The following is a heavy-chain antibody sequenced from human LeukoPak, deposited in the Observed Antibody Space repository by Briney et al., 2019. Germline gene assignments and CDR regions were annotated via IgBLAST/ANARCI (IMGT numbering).Heavy chain of an antibody. CDR3: ARVPTIWFGELFIDY. Sequence: SETLSLTCTVSGGSISSYYWSWIRQPAGKGLEWIGRIYTSGSTNYNPSLKSRVTMSVDTSKNQFSLKLSSVTAADTAVYYCARVPTIWFGELFIDYWGQGTLVTGSS. CDR1: GGSISSYY. V-gene: IGHV4-4*07. D-gene: IGHD3-10*01. CDR2: IYTSGST. J-gene: IGHJ4*02.